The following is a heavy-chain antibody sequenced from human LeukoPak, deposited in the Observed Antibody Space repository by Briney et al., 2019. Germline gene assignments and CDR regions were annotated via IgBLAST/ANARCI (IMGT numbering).Heavy chain of an antibody. Sequence: SVKVSCKASGGTFSSYAISWVRQAPGQGLEWMGGVIPIFGTANYAQKFQGRVTITADESTSTAYMELSSLRSEDTAVYYCARDQERDGYNYYVYWGQGTLVTVSS. CDR3: ARDQERDGYNYYVY. CDR2: VIPIFGTA. J-gene: IGHJ4*02. CDR1: GGTFSSYA. D-gene: IGHD5-24*01. V-gene: IGHV1-69*13.